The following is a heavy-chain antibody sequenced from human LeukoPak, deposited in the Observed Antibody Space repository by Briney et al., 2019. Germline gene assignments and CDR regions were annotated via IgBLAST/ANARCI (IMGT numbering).Heavy chain of an antibody. V-gene: IGHV4-34*01. D-gene: IGHD5-12*01. J-gene: IGHJ4*02. CDR2: INHSGST. Sequence: SETLSLTCAVYGVSFSGYYWSWIRQPPGKGLEWIGEINHSGSTNYNPSLKSRVTISVDTSKNQFSLKLSSVTAADTAVYYCARGGYVRIDYWGQRTLGTVSS. CDR3: ARGGYVRIDY. CDR1: GVSFSGYY.